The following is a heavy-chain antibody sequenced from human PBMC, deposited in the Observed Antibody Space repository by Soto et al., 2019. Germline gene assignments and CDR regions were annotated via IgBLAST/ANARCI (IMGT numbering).Heavy chain of an antibody. CDR3: ARDDGDSGQRGFDY. CDR2: IIPILGIA. Sequence: QVQLVQSGAEVKKPGSSVKVSCKASGGTFSSYTISWVRQAPGQGLEWMGRIIPILGIANYAQKFQGRVTIPADKSTRTAYLELSSLRSEDTAVYYCARDDGDSGQRGFDYWGQGTLVTVSS. D-gene: IGHD5-12*01. V-gene: IGHV1-69*08. CDR1: GGTFSSYT. J-gene: IGHJ4*02.